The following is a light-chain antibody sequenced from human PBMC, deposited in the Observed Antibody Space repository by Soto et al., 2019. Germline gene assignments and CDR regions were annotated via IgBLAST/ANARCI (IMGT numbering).Light chain of an antibody. CDR3: SSFTSVSTYV. CDR2: DDN. V-gene: IGLV1-51*01. Sequence: QSVLTQPPSVSAAPGQKVTISCSGSSSNIGGNSVSWYQQLPGTAPKLLIYDDNKRPSGIPDRFSGSKSGTSATLGISGLQAEDESHYYCSSFTSVSTYVFGTGTKVTVL. CDR1: SSNIGGNS. J-gene: IGLJ1*01.